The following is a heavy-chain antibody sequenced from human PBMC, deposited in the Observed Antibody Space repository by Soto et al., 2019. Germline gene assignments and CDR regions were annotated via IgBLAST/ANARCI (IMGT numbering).Heavy chain of an antibody. D-gene: IGHD2-15*01. J-gene: IGHJ3*02. CDR3: ARGRYCSGGSCYNDAFDI. CDR1: GFTFSSYA. Sequence: GGSLRLSCAASGFTFSSYAMHWVRQAPGKGLEYVSAISSNGGSTYYANSVKGRFTISRDNSKNTLYLQMGSLRAEDMAVYYCARGRYCSGGSCYNDAFDIWGQGTMVTVSS. V-gene: IGHV3-64*01. CDR2: ISSNGGST.